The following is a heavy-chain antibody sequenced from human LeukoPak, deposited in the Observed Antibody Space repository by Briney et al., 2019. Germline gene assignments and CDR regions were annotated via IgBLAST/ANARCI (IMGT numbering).Heavy chain of an antibody. CDR1: GFTFDDYA. D-gene: IGHD3-22*01. J-gene: IGHJ4*02. CDR2: ISWRSDSV. Sequence: GGSLRLSCAASGFTFDDYAMHWVRQAPGKGLEWVSGISWRSDSVDYADSVKGRFTISRDNAKSSLYLQMNSLRDEDTAVYYCARVEYYYDSSGYHGEYYFDYWGQGTLVTVSS. CDR3: ARVEYYYDSSGYHGEYYFDY. V-gene: IGHV3-9*01.